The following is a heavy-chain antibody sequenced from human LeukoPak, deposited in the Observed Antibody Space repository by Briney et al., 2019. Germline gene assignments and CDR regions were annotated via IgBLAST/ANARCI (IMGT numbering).Heavy chain of an antibody. J-gene: IGHJ6*02. D-gene: IGHD3-3*01. CDR3: ARDADLGMDV. V-gene: IGHV3-48*01. Sequence: GGSLRLSCAASGFTFNSYAMSWVRQAPGKGLEWVSYISSSSSTIYYADSVKGRFTISRDNAKNSLYLQMNSLRAEDTAVYYCARDADLGMDVWGQGTTVTVSS. CDR1: GFTFNSYA. CDR2: ISSSSSTI.